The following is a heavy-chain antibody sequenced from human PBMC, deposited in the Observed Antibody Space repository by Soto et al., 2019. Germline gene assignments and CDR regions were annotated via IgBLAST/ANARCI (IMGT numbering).Heavy chain of an antibody. CDR1: GYTFTSYG. J-gene: IGHJ4*02. D-gene: IGHD5-18*01. CDR3: ARDVDTAMVLSFIRTLYSFDY. Sequence: GASVKVSCKASGYTFTSYGISWVRQAPGQGLEWMGWISAYNGNTNYAQKLQGRVTMTTDTSTSTAYMELRSLRSDDTAVYYCARDVDTAMVLSFIRTLYSFDYWGQGTLVTVSS. CDR2: ISAYNGNT. V-gene: IGHV1-18*01.